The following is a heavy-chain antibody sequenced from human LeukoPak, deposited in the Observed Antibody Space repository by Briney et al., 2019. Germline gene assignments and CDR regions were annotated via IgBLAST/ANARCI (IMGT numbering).Heavy chain of an antibody. V-gene: IGHV4-61*05. CDR3: ARGGSGFDY. J-gene: IGHJ4*02. CDR1: GGSISSSRYY. D-gene: IGHD6-19*01. CDR2: MYNSGST. Sequence: PSETLSLTCTVSGGSISSSRYYWGWIRQPPGKGLEWIGYMYNSGSTNYNPSLKSRVTTSVDTSKNQLSLKLSSVTAADTAVYYCARGGSGFDYWGQGTLVTVSS.